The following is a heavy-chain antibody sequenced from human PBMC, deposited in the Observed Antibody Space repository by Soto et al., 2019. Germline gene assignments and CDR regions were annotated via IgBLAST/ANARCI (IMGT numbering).Heavy chain of an antibody. CDR1: GGSISSYY. D-gene: IGHD5-12*01. CDR3: ARARSWISDMDV. CDR2: IYYSGST. J-gene: IGHJ6*03. V-gene: IGHV4-59*01. Sequence: SETLSLTCTVSGGSISSYYWSWIRQPPGKGLEWIGYIYYSGSTNYNPSLKSRVTISVDTSKNQFSLKLSSVTAADTAVYYCARARSWISDMDVWGKGTTVTVSS.